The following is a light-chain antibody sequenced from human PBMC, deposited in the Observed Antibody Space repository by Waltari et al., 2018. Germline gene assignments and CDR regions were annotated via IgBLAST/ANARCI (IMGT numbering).Light chain of an antibody. CDR1: NLETKS. Sequence: SYVLAQPPSVSGAPGKTARITCGGKNLETKSVHWYQQRPGQAPVLVIYQDSDRPSGIPERFSGSNSGSTATLTISRVEAGDEADYYCQVWDSKSDHVIFGGGTKLTVL. CDR3: QVWDSKSDHVI. V-gene: IGLV3-21*04. J-gene: IGLJ2*01. CDR2: QDS.